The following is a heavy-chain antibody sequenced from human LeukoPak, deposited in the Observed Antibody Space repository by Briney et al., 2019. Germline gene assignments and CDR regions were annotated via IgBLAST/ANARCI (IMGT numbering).Heavy chain of an antibody. V-gene: IGHV3-7*01. D-gene: IGHD3-22*01. CDR2: IRRDGSET. CDR1: GSTFSNYW. Sequence: PGGSLRLSCAASGSTFSNYWMTWVRRAPGKGLEWVANIRRDGSETNYVDSVMGRFTISRDNAKNSLYLQMNSLRAEDTAVYYCARDDTHYGSSGSFYDAFDIWGQGTMVTVSS. CDR3: ARDDTHYGSSGSFYDAFDI. J-gene: IGHJ3*02.